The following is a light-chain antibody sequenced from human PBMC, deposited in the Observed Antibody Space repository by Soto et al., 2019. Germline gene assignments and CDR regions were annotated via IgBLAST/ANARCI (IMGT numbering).Light chain of an antibody. V-gene: IGKV3-15*01. CDR2: GAS. CDR1: QSVSTT. CDR3: QQYSRAPIT. Sequence: EIVMPQSPATLSVSPGQRSSLSCRASQSVSTTVAWYHQKPGQAPRLLVYGASTRATGIPARFSGSGAGTDFTLTISRLEPEDSAVYYCQQYSRAPITFGQGTRLEIK. J-gene: IGKJ5*01.